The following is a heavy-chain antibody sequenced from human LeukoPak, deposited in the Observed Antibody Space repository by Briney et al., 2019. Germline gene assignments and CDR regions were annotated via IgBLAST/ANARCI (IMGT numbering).Heavy chain of an antibody. J-gene: IGHJ4*02. V-gene: IGHV4-34*01. D-gene: IGHD2-2*01. CDR1: GGSFSGYY. CDR3: ARHSHDIVVVPAAPFDY. CDR2: INHSGST. Sequence: SETLSLICAVYGGSFSGYYWSWIRQPPGKGLEWIGEINHSGSTNYNPSLKSRVTISVDTSKNQFSLKLSSMTAADTAVYYCARHSHDIVVVPAAPFDYWGQGTLVTVSS.